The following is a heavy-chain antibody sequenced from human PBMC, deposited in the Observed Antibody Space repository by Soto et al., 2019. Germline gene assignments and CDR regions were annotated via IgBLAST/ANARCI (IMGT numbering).Heavy chain of an antibody. Sequence: AASVKVSCKTSGYDFPRYGINWVRQAPGQGLEWMGWISAYNGNTNYAQKLQGRVTMTTDTSTSTAYMELRSLRSDDTAVYYCAREDTPSLNWGQGTLVTVS. D-gene: IGHD2-2*01. CDR2: ISAYNGNT. CDR1: GYDFPRYG. CDR3: AREDTPSLN. J-gene: IGHJ4*02. V-gene: IGHV1-18*01.